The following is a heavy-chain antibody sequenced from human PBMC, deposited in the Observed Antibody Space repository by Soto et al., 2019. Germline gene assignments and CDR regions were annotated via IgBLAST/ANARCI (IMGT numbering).Heavy chain of an antibody. CDR3: AKGGRTMFASDAFDI. V-gene: IGHV3-30*18. Sequence: GGSLRLSCATSGFTFSRFDMHWVRQAPGKGLEWVAVVSKDGSDKYYADSVRGRFTISRDNFKNTLYLQMNSLSPEDTAVYYCAKGGRTMFASDAFDIWGQGTVVTVSS. J-gene: IGHJ3*02. D-gene: IGHD3-16*01. CDR1: GFTFSRFD. CDR2: VSKDGSDK.